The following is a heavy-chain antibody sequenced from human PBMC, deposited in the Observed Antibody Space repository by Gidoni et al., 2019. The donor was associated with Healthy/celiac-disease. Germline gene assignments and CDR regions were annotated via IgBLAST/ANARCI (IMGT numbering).Heavy chain of an antibody. CDR3: ARGAKIQLWPGPSYNNRGDAFDI. CDR2: IYHSGST. D-gene: IGHD5-18*01. Sequence: QVQLQESGPGLVKPSGTLSLTCAVSGGSIRSSNWWSWVRQPPGKGLEWIGEIYHSGSTNYNPSLKSRVTISVDESKNQFSLKLSSVTAADTAVYYCARGAKIQLWPGPSYNNRGDAFDIWGQGTMVTVSS. CDR1: GGSIRSSNW. V-gene: IGHV4-4*02. J-gene: IGHJ3*02.